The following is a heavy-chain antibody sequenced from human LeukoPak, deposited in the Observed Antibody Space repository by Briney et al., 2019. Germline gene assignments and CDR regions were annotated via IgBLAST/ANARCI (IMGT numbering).Heavy chain of an antibody. V-gene: IGHV3-13*01. J-gene: IGHJ3*02. Sequence: PGGSLRLSCAASGFTFSSYDMHWVRQAPGKGLEWVSAIGTAGDTYYPGSVKGRFTISRENAKNSLYLQMNSLRAGDTAVYYCARSAGSDGSGSSDAFDIWGQGTMVTVSS. CDR2: IGTAGDT. CDR3: ARSAGSDGSGSSDAFDI. D-gene: IGHD3-10*01. CDR1: GFTFSSYD.